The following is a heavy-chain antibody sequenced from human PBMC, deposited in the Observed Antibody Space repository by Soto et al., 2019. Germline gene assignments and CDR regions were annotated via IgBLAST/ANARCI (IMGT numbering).Heavy chain of an antibody. Sequence: TGGSLRLSCAASGFTFSNYGMHWVRQAPGKGLEWVAVISYDGSNKYYADSVKGRFTISRDNSKNTLYLQMNSLRAEDTAVYYCAKQLGYCSSTSCRDYYYGMDVWGQGTTVTVSS. J-gene: IGHJ6*02. CDR2: ISYDGSNK. V-gene: IGHV3-30*18. CDR3: AKQLGYCSSTSCRDYYYGMDV. D-gene: IGHD2-2*01. CDR1: GFTFSNYG.